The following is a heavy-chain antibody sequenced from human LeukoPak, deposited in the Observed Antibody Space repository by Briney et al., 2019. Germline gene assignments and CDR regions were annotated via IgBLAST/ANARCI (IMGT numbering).Heavy chain of an antibody. CDR3: ARDRNWAFDY. J-gene: IGHJ4*02. D-gene: IGHD7-27*01. V-gene: IGHV3-48*04. Sequence: GGSLRLSCAASGFTFSSYSMNWVRQAPGKGLEWVSYITSGSDSISYADSVKGRFTISRDNAKNSLYMQMNSLRAEDTAVYFCARDRNWAFDYWGQGTLVTVSS. CDR2: ITSGSDSI. CDR1: GFTFSSYS.